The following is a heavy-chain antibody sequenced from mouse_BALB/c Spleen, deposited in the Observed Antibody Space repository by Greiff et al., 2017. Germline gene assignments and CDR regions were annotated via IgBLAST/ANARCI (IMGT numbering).Heavy chain of an antibody. CDR2: INPSTGYT. D-gene: IGHD1-1*01. CDR3: ARSGYGSPAWFAD. Sequence: QVQLKQSGAELAKPGASVKMSCKASGYTFTSYWMHWVKQRPGQGLEWIGYINPSTGYTEYNQKFKDKATLTADKSSSTAYMQLSSLTSEDSAVYYCARSGYGSPAWFADWGQGTLVTVSA. CDR1: GYTFTSYW. J-gene: IGHJ3*01. V-gene: IGHV1-7*01.